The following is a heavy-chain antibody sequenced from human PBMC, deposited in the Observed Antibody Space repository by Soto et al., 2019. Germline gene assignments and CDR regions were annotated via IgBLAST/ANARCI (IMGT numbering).Heavy chain of an antibody. CDR3: AVAKTTLYNWFDP. CDR1: GGSINSYY. J-gene: IGHJ5*02. Sequence: PSETLSLTCTVSGGSINSYYWGWIRQPPGKGLEWIGQIYYTGSTNYNPSLKSRVTISVDRSKNQFSLRLSSVTAADTAVYYCAVAKTTLYNWFDPWGQGTLVTSPQ. CDR2: IYYTGST. D-gene: IGHD4-17*01. V-gene: IGHV4-59*08.